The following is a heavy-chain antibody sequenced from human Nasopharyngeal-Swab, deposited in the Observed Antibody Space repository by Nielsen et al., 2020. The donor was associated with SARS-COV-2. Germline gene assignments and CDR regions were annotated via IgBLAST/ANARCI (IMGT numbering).Heavy chain of an antibody. CDR2: INTNTGNP. D-gene: IGHD4-17*01. V-gene: IGHV7-4-1*02. CDR3: AREPLPGYGDYGY. J-gene: IGHJ4*02. Sequence: WVRQAPGQGLEWMGWINTNTGNPTYAQGFTGRFDFSLDTSVSTAYLQISSLKAEDTAVYYCAREPLPGYGDYGYWGQGTLVTVSS.